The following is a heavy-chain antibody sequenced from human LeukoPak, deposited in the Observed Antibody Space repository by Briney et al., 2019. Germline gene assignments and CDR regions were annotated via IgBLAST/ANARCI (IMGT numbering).Heavy chain of an antibody. CDR3: AKGWFVQYVPPVV. CDR1: GFTFSSYA. J-gene: IGHJ3*01. D-gene: IGHD3-10*01. CDR2: ISGSGGST. Sequence: QPGGSLRLSCAASGFTFSSYAMSWVRQAPGKGLEWVSAISGSGGSTYYAVSVKGRFTISRDNSKNTLYLQMNSLRAEDTAVYYCAKGWFVQYVPPVVWGQGTMVTVSS. V-gene: IGHV3-23*01.